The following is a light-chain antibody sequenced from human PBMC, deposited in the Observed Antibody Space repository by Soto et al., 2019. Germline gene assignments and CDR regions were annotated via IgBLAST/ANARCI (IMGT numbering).Light chain of an antibody. CDR1: QSISSY. J-gene: IGKJ4*01. CDR3: QQANSFPLT. V-gene: IGKV1-39*01. CDR2: AAA. Sequence: DIQMTQSPSSLSASVGDRVTITCRASQSISSYLNWYQHKPGKAPKLLIYAAATLQSGVPSRFSGSESGTDFTLTINSLEPEDFATYYCQQANSFPLTFGGGTKVDIK.